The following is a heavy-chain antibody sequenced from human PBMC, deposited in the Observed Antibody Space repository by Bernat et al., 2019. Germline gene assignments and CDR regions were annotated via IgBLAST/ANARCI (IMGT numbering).Heavy chain of an antibody. CDR3: AKDSYYYDSSGYLHY. CDR2: ISWNSGSI. V-gene: IGHV3-9*01. J-gene: IGHJ4*02. CDR1: GFTFDDYA. Sequence: EVQLVESGGGLVRPGRSLRLSCAASGFTFDDYAMHWVRQAPGKGLEWVSGISWNSGSIGYADSVKGRFTISRDNAKNSLYLQMNSLRAEDTALYYCAKDSYYYDSSGYLHYWGQGTLVTVSS. D-gene: IGHD3-22*01.